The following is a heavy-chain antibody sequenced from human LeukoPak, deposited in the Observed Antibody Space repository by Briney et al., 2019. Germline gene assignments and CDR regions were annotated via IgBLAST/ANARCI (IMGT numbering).Heavy chain of an antibody. CDR3: ARGLYSSSWYGRDYYYYGMDV. V-gene: IGHV3-21*01. CDR1: GFTFSSYS. J-gene: IGHJ6*02. Sequence: GGSLRLSCAASGFTFSSYSMNWVRQAPGKGLEWVSSISSSSSYIYYADSVKGRFTISRDNAKNSLYLQMNSLRAEDTAVCYCARGLYSSSWYGRDYYYYGMDVWGQGTTVTVSS. D-gene: IGHD6-13*01. CDR2: ISSSSSYI.